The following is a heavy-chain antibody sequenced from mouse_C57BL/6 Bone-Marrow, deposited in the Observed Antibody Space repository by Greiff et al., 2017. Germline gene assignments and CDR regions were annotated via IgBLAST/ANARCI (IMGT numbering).Heavy chain of an antibody. V-gene: IGHV1-69*01. CDR2: IDPSDSYT. CDR3: ARDYYYGSRWYFDV. CDR1: GYTFTSYW. J-gene: IGHJ1*03. Sequence: SGAELVMPGASVKLSCKASGYTFTSYWMHWVKQRPGQGLEWIGEIDPSDSYTNYNQKFKGKSTLTVDKSSSTAYMQLSSLTSEDSAVYYCARDYYYGSRWYFDVRGTGTTVTVSS. D-gene: IGHD1-1*01.